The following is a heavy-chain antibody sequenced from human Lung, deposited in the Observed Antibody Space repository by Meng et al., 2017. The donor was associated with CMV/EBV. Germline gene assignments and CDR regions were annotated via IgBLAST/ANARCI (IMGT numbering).Heavy chain of an antibody. D-gene: IGHD4-11*01. Sequence: SGGTFSSYDIRWVRQAPGQGLEWMGGIIPIFGTANYAQKFQGRVTITTDESTSTAYMELSSLRSEDTAVYYCARGMDDYSNYNWFDPWGQGTLVTVSS. CDR2: IIPIFGTA. CDR1: GGTFSSYD. J-gene: IGHJ5*02. V-gene: IGHV1-69*05. CDR3: ARGMDDYSNYNWFDP.